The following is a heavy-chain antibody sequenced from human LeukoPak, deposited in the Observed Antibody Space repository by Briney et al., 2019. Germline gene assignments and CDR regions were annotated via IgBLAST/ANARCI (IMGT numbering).Heavy chain of an antibody. D-gene: IGHD6-13*01. CDR2: ISGTGDYT. V-gene: IGHV3-23*01. Sequence: GGSLRLSCAASEFTFRMYAMTWVRQAPGKGLEWVSTISGTGDYTYYADSVKGRLTISRDNSKNTLYLQMDSLRAEDTAVYYCAKDRIPGAGALLGSWGQGTLVSVSS. J-gene: IGHJ5*02. CDR1: EFTFRMYA. CDR3: AKDRIPGAGALLGS.